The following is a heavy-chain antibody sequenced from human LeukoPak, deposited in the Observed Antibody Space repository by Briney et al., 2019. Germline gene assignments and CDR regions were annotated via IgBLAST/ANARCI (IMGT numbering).Heavy chain of an antibody. CDR2: ISSSCTTT. V-gene: IGHV3-48*03. D-gene: IGHD4-17*01. CDR3: ATPWDYGAH. J-gene: IGHJ4*02. Sequence: GGSLRLSCAASGFTFSNYEMNWVRQAPGKGLEWVSYISSSCTTTYYADSVKGRFTIYRDNAKNLLYLQMNSLRAEDTAVYYCATPWDYGAHWGQGTLVTVSS. CDR1: GFTFSNYE.